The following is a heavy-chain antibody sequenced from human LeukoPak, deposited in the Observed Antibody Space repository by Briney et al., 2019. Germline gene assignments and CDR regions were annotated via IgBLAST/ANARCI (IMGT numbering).Heavy chain of an antibody. CDR2: IYTRGST. CDR1: GGSINNYY. V-gene: IGHV4-4*07. Sequence: SQTLSLTCTVSGGSINNYYWSWIRQPAGKGLEWIGRIYTRGSTNYNPSLKSRVTMSVDTSKNQFSLKLSSVTAADTAVYYCARGRYCSADICSGGDAFDIWGQGTMVSVSS. J-gene: IGHJ3*02. D-gene: IGHD2-15*01. CDR3: ARGRYCSADICSGGDAFDI.